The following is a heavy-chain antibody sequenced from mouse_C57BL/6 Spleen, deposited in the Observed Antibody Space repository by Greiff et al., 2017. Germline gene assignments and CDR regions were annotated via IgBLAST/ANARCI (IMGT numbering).Heavy chain of an antibody. D-gene: IGHD2-4*01. Sequence: EVKVVESGAELVRPGASVKLSCTASGFNIKDYYMHWVKQRPEQGLEWIGRIDPEDGDTESAPKFQGKATMTADPSSNTAYLQLSSLTSEDTAVYYCTTDDYDRDAMDYWGQGTSVTVSS. CDR1: GFNIKDYY. J-gene: IGHJ4*01. CDR3: TTDDYDRDAMDY. CDR2: IDPEDGDT. V-gene: IGHV14-1*01.